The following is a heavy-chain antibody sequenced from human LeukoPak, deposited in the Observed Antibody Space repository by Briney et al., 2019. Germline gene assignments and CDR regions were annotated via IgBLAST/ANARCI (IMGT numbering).Heavy chain of an antibody. CDR1: GGSISSSSYY. D-gene: IGHD2-2*01. CDR3: ARGTRTFDP. Sequence: SETLSLTCTVSGGSISSSSYYWGWIRQPPGKGLEWIGSIYYSGSTYYNPSLKSRVTISVDTSKNQFSLKLSSVTAADTAVYYCARGTRTFDPWGQGTLVTVSS. V-gene: IGHV4-39*07. J-gene: IGHJ5*02. CDR2: IYYSGST.